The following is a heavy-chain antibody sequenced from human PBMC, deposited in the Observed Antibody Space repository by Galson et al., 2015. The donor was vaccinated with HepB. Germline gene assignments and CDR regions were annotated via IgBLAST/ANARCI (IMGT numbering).Heavy chain of an antibody. V-gene: IGHV5-51*01. D-gene: IGHD2-2*01. CDR1: GYSFSRYW. J-gene: IGHJ4*02. CDR2: IYPSDSDT. CDR3: ARFEDCTRTTCSLFDY. Sequence: QSGAEVKKPGEFLKISCKGSGYSFSRYWIGWVRQMPGKGLEWMGIIYPSDSDTRYSPSFEGQVTLSADKSISTAYLQWSSLKASDTAIYYCARFEDCTRTTCSLFDYWGQGTPVTVSS.